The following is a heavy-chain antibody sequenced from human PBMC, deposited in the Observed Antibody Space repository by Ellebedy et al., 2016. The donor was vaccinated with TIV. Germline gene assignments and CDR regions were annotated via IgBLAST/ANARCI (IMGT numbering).Heavy chain of an antibody. J-gene: IGHJ6*02. CDR2: IKQDGSEK. V-gene: IGHV3-7*03. Sequence: GESLKISXAASGFTFSSYGMHWVRQAPGKGLEWVANIKQDGSEKYYVDSVKGRFTISRDNARNSLYLQMNSLRAEDTAVYYCARDSMRDCSGGSCYRPYYYYGMDVWGQGTTVTVSS. CDR3: ARDSMRDCSGGSCYRPYYYYGMDV. CDR1: GFTFSSYG. D-gene: IGHD2-15*01.